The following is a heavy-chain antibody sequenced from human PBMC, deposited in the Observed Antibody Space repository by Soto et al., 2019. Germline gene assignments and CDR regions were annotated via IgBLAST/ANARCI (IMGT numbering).Heavy chain of an antibody. J-gene: IGHJ4*02. Sequence: SETLSLTCTVSGGSISSYYWSWMRQPPGKGLEWIGYIYYSGSTNYNPSLKSRVTISVDTSKNQFSLKLSSVTAADTAVYYCASGGYYDSSGYYFDYWGQGTLVTVSS. CDR3: ASGGYYDSSGYYFDY. CDR2: IYYSGST. D-gene: IGHD3-22*01. CDR1: GGSISSYY. V-gene: IGHV4-59*01.